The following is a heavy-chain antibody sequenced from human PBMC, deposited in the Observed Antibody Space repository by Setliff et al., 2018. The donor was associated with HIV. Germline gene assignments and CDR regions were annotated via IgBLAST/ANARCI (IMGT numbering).Heavy chain of an antibody. D-gene: IGHD3-3*01. CDR3: ARVPFTTGFDY. Sequence: SETLSLTCTVSGGSISSSDHYWGWIRQPPGKGLEWIGSIYHSGGTHYNPSLRSRVTISVDTSKNHFSLKLSSVTAADTAVFYCARVPFTTGFDYWGQGILVTVSS. J-gene: IGHJ4*02. CDR1: GGSISSSDHY. V-gene: IGHV4-39*02. CDR2: IYHSGGT.